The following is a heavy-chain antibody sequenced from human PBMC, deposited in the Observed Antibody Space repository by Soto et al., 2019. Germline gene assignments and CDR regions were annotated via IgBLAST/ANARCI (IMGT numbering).Heavy chain of an antibody. Sequence: GGSLRLSCAASGFIFDDYGMHWVRQAPGKGLEWVSGMSWNSGSVDYADSVKGRFTISRDNAKNSLYLQMNSLRAEDTALYYCAKVGSRVYGDFDYWGKGTLVTVSS. J-gene: IGHJ4*02. D-gene: IGHD4-17*01. V-gene: IGHV3-9*01. CDR2: MSWNSGSV. CDR1: GFIFDDYG. CDR3: AKVGSRVYGDFDY.